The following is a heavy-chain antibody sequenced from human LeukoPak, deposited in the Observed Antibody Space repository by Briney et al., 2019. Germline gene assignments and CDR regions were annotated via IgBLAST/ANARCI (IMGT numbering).Heavy chain of an antibody. J-gene: IGHJ4*02. D-gene: IGHD6-13*01. CDR3: AKSGIEAAGSLVYFDY. CDR1: GFTFSSYG. CDR2: ISYDGSNK. V-gene: IGHV3-30*18. Sequence: PGRSLRLSCAASGFTFSSYGMHWVRQAPGKGLECVAIISYDGSNKYYTDSVKGRFTISRDNSKNTLYLQMNSLRAEDTAVYYCAKSGIEAAGSLVYFDYWGQGTLVTAPS.